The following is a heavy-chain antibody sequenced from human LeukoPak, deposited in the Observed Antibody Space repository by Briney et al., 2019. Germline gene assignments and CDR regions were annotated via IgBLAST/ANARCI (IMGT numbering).Heavy chain of an antibody. D-gene: IGHD3-10*01. J-gene: IGHJ4*02. CDR1: GFTFSSYA. Sequence: GGSLRLSCAASGFTFSSYAMHWVRQAPGKGLEYVSAISSNGGSTYYANSVKGRFTISRDNSRNTLYLQMGSLRAEDMAVYYCARKVSGSYSLAGGKLVDYWGQGTLVTVSS. CDR2: ISSNGGST. CDR3: ARKVSGSYSLAGGKLVDY. V-gene: IGHV3-64*01.